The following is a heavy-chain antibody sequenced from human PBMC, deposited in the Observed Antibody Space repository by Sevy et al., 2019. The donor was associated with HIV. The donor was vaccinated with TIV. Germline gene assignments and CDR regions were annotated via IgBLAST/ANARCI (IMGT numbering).Heavy chain of an antibody. J-gene: IGHJ4*02. V-gene: IGHV4-4*07. Sequence: SETLSLTCTVSGASITTYYWSWFRQPAGKGLEWIGRMHSGGNTNYNPSLQGRVTMSLDTSKNQFSLTLDFVTAADAAVYYCARDTRKNYWGQGILVTVSS. D-gene: IGHD2-15*01. CDR3: ARDTRKNY. CDR1: GASITTYY. CDR2: MHSGGNT.